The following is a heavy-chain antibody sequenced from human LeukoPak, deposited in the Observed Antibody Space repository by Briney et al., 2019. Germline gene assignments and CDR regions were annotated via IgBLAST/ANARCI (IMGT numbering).Heavy chain of an antibody. V-gene: IGHV1-2*02. D-gene: IGHD6-19*01. CDR3: ARGLSSGGD. J-gene: IGHJ4*02. CDR2: IKFNSGGT. CDR1: GYTFTGYY. Sequence: GSVKLSCKASGYTFTGYYMHWVRQAPGQGLEWMGWIKFNSGGTKYAQKFPGRVTVTRDTSISTAYMELSRLRSDDTAVYYCARGLSSGGDWGQGTLVTVSS.